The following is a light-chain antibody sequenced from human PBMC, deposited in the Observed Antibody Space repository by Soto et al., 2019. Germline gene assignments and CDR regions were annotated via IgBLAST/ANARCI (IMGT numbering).Light chain of an antibody. CDR3: QRRDNWPPTWT. CDR1: QSVSSY. V-gene: IGKV3-11*01. CDR2: DAS. Sequence: EIVLTQSPATLSLSPGERATLSCRASQSVSSYYLAWFQQKPGQTPRLLIYDASNRATGIPARFSGSGSGTDFTLTISSLEPEDFAVYYCQRRDNWPPTWTFGQGTKVEIK. J-gene: IGKJ1*01.